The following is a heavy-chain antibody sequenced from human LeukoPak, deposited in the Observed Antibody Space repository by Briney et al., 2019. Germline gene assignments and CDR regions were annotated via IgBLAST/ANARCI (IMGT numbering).Heavy chain of an antibody. V-gene: IGHV3-66*02. D-gene: IGHD3-22*01. CDR2: IDRGGSK. CDR1: GFTVTSNY. Sequence: GGSLRLSCAASGFTVTSNYMNWVRQAPGKGLEWVSVIDRGGSKYYADSVKGRFTLSRDNSKNTVYLQVDSLRSEDTAVYFCATSRITMIGDYMDFWGRGTAVTVSS. J-gene: IGHJ6*03. CDR3: ATSRITMIGDYMDF.